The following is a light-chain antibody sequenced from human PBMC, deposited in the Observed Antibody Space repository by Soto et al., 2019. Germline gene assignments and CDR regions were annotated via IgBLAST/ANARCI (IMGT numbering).Light chain of an antibody. Sequence: DIEMTQSPSSLSASVGDRVTITCRASQGISNYLAWYQQRPGKVPKLLIYAASTFQSGVPSRFNGSGSGTDFTLTISSLQPEDVATYYCQKYDSAPWTFGQGNEVEIK. J-gene: IGKJ1*01. CDR2: AAS. V-gene: IGKV1-27*01. CDR3: QKYDSAPWT. CDR1: QGISNY.